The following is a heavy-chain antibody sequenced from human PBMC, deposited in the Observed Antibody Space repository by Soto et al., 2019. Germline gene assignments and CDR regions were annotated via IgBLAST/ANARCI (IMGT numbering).Heavy chain of an antibody. CDR2: IYYSGST. V-gene: IGHV4-39*01. CDR1: GGSISSSSYY. Sequence: SETLSLTCTVSGGSISSSSYYWGWIRQPPGKGLEWIGSIYYSGSTYYNPSLKSRVTISVDTSKNQFSLKLSSVTAADTAVYYCASTMITFGGVIVMTAFDIWGQGTMVTVSS. J-gene: IGHJ3*02. CDR3: ASTMITFGGVIVMTAFDI. D-gene: IGHD3-16*02.